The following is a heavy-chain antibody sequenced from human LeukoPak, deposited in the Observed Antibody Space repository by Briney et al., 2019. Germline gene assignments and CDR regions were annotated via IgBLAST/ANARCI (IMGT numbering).Heavy chain of an antibody. CDR3: TMPYYYDSSGYYFSDN. J-gene: IGHJ4*02. CDR2: IRSKAYGRTT. D-gene: IGHD3-22*01. Sequence: GGALRLSCTASGFTFGDHAMSWVRQAPGKGLEWVGFIRSKAYGRTTEYAASVKGRFTISRDDSKSIAYRQMNSLKIEDTAVYYCTMPYYYDSSGYYFSDNWGQGTLVTVSS. V-gene: IGHV3-49*04. CDR1: GFTFGDHA.